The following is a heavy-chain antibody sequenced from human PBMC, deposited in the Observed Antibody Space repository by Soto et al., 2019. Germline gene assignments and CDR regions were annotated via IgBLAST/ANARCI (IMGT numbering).Heavy chain of an antibody. CDR3: ARGPYYGSGGYFDH. J-gene: IGHJ4*02. D-gene: IGHD3-10*01. Sequence: QVQLQESGPGLVKPSETLSLTCTVSGGSISSYYWNWIRQPPGKGLEWIGYIYYSGSTNYNPSLKSRVTISVDTSKNQFSLKLSSVTAADTAVYYCARGPYYGSGGYFDHWGQGTLVTVSS. V-gene: IGHV4-59*01. CDR2: IYYSGST. CDR1: GGSISSYY.